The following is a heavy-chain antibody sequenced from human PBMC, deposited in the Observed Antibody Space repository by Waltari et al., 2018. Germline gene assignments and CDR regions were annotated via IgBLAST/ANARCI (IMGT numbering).Heavy chain of an antibody. J-gene: IGHJ3*02. CDR1: WFSLSTSGMC. Sequence: QVTLRESGPALVKPTQTLTLTCTFSWFSLSTSGMCVSWIRQPPGKALEWFALIDWDDDKYYSTSLKTRLTISKDTSKNQVVLTLIHMHPVDTATDYCARIRQGILDIWGQGTMVTVSS. V-gene: IGHV2-70*01. CDR2: IDWDDDK. CDR3: ARIRQGILDI. D-gene: IGHD1-20*01.